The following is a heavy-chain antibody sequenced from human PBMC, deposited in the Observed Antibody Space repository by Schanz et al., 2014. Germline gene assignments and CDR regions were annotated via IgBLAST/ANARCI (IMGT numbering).Heavy chain of an antibody. V-gene: IGHV3-23*04. CDR2: ISGSGGST. J-gene: IGHJ5*02. CDR1: RFTFSNYA. CDR3: AKELYSGSHYGWFDP. D-gene: IGHD1-26*01. Sequence: DVQLVESGGGLVQPGGSLRLSCAASRFTFSNYAMSWVRQAPGKGLEWVSAISGSGGSTYYADSVKGRFTISRDNSNHTLYLQMNSLRADDTAVYYCAKELYSGSHYGWFDPWGQGTLVTVSS.